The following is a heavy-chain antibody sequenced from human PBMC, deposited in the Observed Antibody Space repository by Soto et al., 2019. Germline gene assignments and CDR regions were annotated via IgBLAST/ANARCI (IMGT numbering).Heavy chain of an antibody. J-gene: IGHJ6*01. CDR3: AMVDNYVTPTPQDV. Sequence: QVQLVQSGDEMKKPGASVRVSCKASGYIFVNYGIAWVRQAPGQGLEWMGWISPYTCDTHSASKVQGRLTMTTDTSTSTAYMDLGSLTSDDTAVYYCAMVDNYVTPTPQDVWGQGTTVTVSS. CDR2: ISPYTCDT. V-gene: IGHV1-18*01. CDR1: GYIFVNYG. D-gene: IGHD3-16*01.